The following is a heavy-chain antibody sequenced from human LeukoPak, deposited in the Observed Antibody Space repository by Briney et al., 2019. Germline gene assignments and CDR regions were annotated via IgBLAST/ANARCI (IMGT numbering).Heavy chain of an antibody. J-gene: IGHJ6*02. CDR3: ARFSAVVAATLFGYYYYGMDV. CDR1: ANYW. D-gene: IGHD2-15*01. CDR2: INSDGSWT. V-gene: IGHV3-74*01. Sequence: GGSLRLSCVASANYWMHWVRQAPGKGLVWVSHINSDGSWTSYADSVKGRFTISRDNAKNSLYLQMNSLRAEDTAVYYCARFSAVVAATLFGYYYYGMDVWGQGTTVTVSS.